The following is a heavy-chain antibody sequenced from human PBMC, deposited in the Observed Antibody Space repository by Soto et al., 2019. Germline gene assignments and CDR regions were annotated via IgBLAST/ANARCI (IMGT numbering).Heavy chain of an antibody. V-gene: IGHV4-31*03. CDR3: ARTWIGSPFDF. J-gene: IGHJ4*02. D-gene: IGHD5-12*01. CDR1: GASVGRDDYY. CDR2: IYYSGNT. Sequence: SETLSLTCTVSGASVGRDDYYWSWIRQQPGKGLEWIGYIYYSGNTNYNPSLKSRLTISVDTSKNQFSPQLRSVTAADTAVYYCARTWIGSPFDFWDQGSLVTVSS.